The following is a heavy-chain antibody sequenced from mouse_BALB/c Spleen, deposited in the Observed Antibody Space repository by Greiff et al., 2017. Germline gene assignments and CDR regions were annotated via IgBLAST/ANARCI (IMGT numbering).Heavy chain of an antibody. Sequence: EVMLVESGGGLVQPGGSLRLSCATSGFTFTDYYMSWVRQPPGKALEWLGFIRNKANGYTTEYSASVKGRFTISRDNSQSILYLQMNTLRAEDSATYYCARVTTVVDAMDYWGQGTSVTVSS. CDR1: GFTFTDYY. CDR3: ARVTTVVDAMDY. D-gene: IGHD1-1*01. J-gene: IGHJ4*01. V-gene: IGHV7-3*02. CDR2: IRNKANGYTT.